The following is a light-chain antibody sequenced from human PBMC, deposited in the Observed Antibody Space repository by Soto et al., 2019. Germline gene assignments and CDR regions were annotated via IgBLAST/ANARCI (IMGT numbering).Light chain of an antibody. CDR1: SSNIGAGYD. CDR3: QSYDSSLSGDYV. J-gene: IGLJ1*01. Sequence: QSALTQPPSVSGAPGQRVTNSCTGSSSNIGAGYDVHWYQQLPGTAPKLLIYDNSNRPSGVPDRFSGSKSGTSASLAITGLQAEDEADYYCQSYDSSLSGDYVFGTGTKLTVL. V-gene: IGLV1-40*01. CDR2: DNS.